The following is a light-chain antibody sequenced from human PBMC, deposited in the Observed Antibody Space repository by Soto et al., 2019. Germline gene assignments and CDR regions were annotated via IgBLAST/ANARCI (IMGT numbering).Light chain of an antibody. Sequence: DIVMTQSPDSLAVSLGERATINCKSSQSLLYSSNNKNYLTWYQHKPGQPPKLLLYWASTREFGVPDRFSGSGSGTDFTLTISSLQTEDVAVYYCQQYYTTPRTFGHGTKVDIK. CDR3: QQYYTTPRT. CDR1: QSLLYSSNNKNY. J-gene: IGKJ1*01. V-gene: IGKV4-1*01. CDR2: WAS.